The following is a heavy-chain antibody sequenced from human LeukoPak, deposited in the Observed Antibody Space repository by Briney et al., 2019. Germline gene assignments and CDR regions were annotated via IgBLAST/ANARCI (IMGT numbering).Heavy chain of an antibody. Sequence: GGSLRLSCAASGFTFSNAWMTWVRQAPGKGLEWVAVISYDGSNKYYADSVKGRFTISRDNSKNTLYLQMNSLRAEDTAVYYCAKDSGSYSAFDIWGQGTMVTVSS. CDR3: AKDSGSYSAFDI. J-gene: IGHJ3*02. V-gene: IGHV3-30*18. CDR2: ISYDGSNK. D-gene: IGHD1-26*01. CDR1: GFTFSNAW.